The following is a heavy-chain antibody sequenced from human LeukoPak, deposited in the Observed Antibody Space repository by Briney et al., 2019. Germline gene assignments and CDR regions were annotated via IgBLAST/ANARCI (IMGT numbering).Heavy chain of an antibody. J-gene: IGHJ6*02. CDR3: ARDCSSTSCSHLGHCYYYYGMDV. CDR2: ISAYNGNT. D-gene: IGHD2-2*01. CDR1: GYTFTSYG. Sequence: ASVKVSCKASGYTFTSYGISWVRQAPGQGLEWMGWISAYNGNTNYAQKLQGRVTMTTDTSTSTAYMELRSLRSDDTAVYYCARDCSSTSCSHLGHCYYYYGMDVWGQGTTVTVSS. V-gene: IGHV1-18*01.